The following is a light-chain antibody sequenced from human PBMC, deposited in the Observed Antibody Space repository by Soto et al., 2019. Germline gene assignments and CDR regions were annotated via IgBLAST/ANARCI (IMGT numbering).Light chain of an antibody. J-gene: IGKJ2*01. Sequence: IQMPQSPSSLSASVGGRVTITCRASQTTSSYLNWYQQTPGRAPALLISAASTLQSGVPSRFSGSGSGTDFTLTISSLQPEDFATYYCQQSYSSPYAFSQGTKLEIK. V-gene: IGKV1-39*01. CDR1: QTTSSY. CDR2: AAS. CDR3: QQSYSSPYA.